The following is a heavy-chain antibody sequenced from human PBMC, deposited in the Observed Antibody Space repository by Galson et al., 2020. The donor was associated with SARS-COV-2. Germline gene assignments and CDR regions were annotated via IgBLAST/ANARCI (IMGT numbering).Heavy chain of an antibody. CDR2: FHYDGTT. J-gene: IGHJ4*02. CDR3: ARYTTSSVAFDF. Sequence: SENLSLTCNVSGASISSDYWSWIRQSPVKGLEYIGFFHYDGTTNYNPSLKSRVTISVETSRNRFSLTLSSVTVADTAVYYCARYTTSSVAFDFWGQGALVTVSS. D-gene: IGHD2-2*02. CDR1: GASISSDY. V-gene: IGHV4-59*08.